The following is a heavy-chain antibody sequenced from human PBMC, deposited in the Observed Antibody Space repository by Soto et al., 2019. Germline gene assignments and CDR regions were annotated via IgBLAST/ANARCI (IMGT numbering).Heavy chain of an antibody. J-gene: IGHJ6*02. CDR3: ARDRSSSWSRYYYYGMDV. Sequence: SETLSLTCTVSGGSISSYCWSWIRQPAGKGLEWIGRIYTSGSTNYNPSLKSRVTMSVDTSKNQFSLKLSSVTAADTAVYYCARDRSSSWSRYYYYGMDVWGQGTTVTVSS. CDR1: GGSISSYC. CDR2: IYTSGST. V-gene: IGHV4-4*07. D-gene: IGHD6-13*01.